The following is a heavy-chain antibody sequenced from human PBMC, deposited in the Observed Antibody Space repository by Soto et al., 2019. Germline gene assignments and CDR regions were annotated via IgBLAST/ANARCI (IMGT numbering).Heavy chain of an antibody. CDR2: ISNAGAST. J-gene: IGHJ6*03. Sequence: EVQLLESGGGLVQPGGSLRLSCAAAGVTFGTYGMSWVRQPPENRLEWVSTISNAGASTYYADSVKGRFTISRDNSKDTRYLQMNSLRAEDTAVNYCARSTVPPYYYYFYYMAVWGKGTTVSVSS. V-gene: IGHV3-23*01. D-gene: IGHD4-4*01. CDR3: ARSTVPPYYYYFYYMAV. CDR1: GVTFGTYG.